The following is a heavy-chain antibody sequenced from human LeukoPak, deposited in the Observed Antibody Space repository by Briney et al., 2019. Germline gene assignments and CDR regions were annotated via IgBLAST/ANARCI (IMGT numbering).Heavy chain of an antibody. CDR3: ARDRGDFWSGFTDSYNWFDP. CDR2: IYYSGST. V-gene: IGHV4-59*01. J-gene: IGHJ5*02. D-gene: IGHD3-3*01. CDR1: GGSISSYY. Sequence: PSETLSLTCTVSGGSISSYYWSWIRQPPGKGLEWIGYIYYSGSTNYNPSLKSRVTISVDTSKNQFSLKLSSVTAADTAVYYCARDRGDFWSGFTDSYNWFDPWGQGTLVTVSS.